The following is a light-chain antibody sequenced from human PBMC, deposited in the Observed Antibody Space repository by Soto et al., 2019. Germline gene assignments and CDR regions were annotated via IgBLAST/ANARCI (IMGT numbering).Light chain of an antibody. J-gene: IGKJ1*01. CDR1: QNIDTF. V-gene: IGKV1-39*01. Sequence: DIQMTQSPSSLSASVGDSVTISGRSSQNIDTFLNWYQQKAGEAPKLLIRSSTTLQDGVPSRFTGSESGTEFALTIGSLQPEDFASYYCQQSHSAPTFGQGTKV. CDR3: QQSHSAPT. CDR2: SST.